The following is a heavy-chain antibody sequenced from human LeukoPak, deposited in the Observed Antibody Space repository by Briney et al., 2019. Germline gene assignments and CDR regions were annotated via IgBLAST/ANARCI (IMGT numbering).Heavy chain of an antibody. D-gene: IGHD3-16*02. Sequence: GSLSLSCAASGFPFSSYAMSWVRQAPGKGLEWVSAIIGSGGSIYYADSVKGRFTISRDNSKNTLYLQMNSLRAEDTAVYYCAKLHDYVWGSYRRNAFDIWGQGTMVTVSS. CDR2: IIGSGGSI. CDR3: AKLHDYVWGSYRRNAFDI. J-gene: IGHJ3*02. CDR1: GFPFSSYA. V-gene: IGHV3-23*01.